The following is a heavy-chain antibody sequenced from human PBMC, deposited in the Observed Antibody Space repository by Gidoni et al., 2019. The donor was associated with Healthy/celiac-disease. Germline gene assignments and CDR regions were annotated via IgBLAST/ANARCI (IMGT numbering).Heavy chain of an antibody. CDR3: AKDKWGCSGGSCYFDY. CDR2: IRGSGGST. J-gene: IGHJ4*02. Sequence: EVQLLESGGGLVQPGGSLSLSCAASGFTFSSYAMSWVRQAPGKGLEWVSAIRGSGGSTYYADSVKGRFTISRDNSKNTLYLQMNSLRAEDTAVYYCAKDKWGCSGGSCYFDYWGQGTLVTVSS. D-gene: IGHD2-15*01. CDR1: GFTFSSYA. V-gene: IGHV3-23*01.